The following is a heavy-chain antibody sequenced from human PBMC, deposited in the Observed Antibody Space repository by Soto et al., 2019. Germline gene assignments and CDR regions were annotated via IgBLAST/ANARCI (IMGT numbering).Heavy chain of an antibody. CDR2: IWYDGSNK. CDR3: ARAARGGSSTRIPPDY. Sequence: QVQLVESGGGVVQPGRSLRLSCAASGFTFSSYGMHWVRQAPGKGLEWVAVIWYDGSNKYYADSVKGRFTISRDNSKNTLYLQMNSLRAEDTALYYCARAARGGSSTRIPPDYWGQGTLVTVSS. CDR1: GFTFSSYG. V-gene: IGHV3-33*01. J-gene: IGHJ4*02. D-gene: IGHD6-6*01.